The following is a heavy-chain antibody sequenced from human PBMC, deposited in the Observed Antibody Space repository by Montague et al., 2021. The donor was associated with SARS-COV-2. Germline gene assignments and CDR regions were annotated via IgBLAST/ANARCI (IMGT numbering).Heavy chain of an antibody. CDR1: GGSITTSSSY. V-gene: IGHV4-39*01. Sequence: SETLSLTCTVSGGSITTSSSYHCSWLRPPPGKGLEWSGNAHYTGTTYYNSSLSSRVTISVDTYREQFSLMLSFVTAAATAEYYCAGLPTGYPNWFDPWGQGTLVTVSS. CDR2: AHYTGTT. CDR3: AGLPTGYPNWFDP. J-gene: IGHJ5*02. D-gene: IGHD3-9*01.